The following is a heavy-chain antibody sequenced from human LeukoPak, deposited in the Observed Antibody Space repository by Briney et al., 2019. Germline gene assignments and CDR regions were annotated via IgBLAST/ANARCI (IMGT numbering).Heavy chain of an antibody. CDR1: GFTFSSYG. CDR2: ISFHGNDK. Sequence: GRSLRLSCAASGFTFSSYGMHWVRQAPGKGLDWVAVISFHGNDKYYADSVKGRFTISRDNSNDALYLQMNSPRAEDTAVYFCGKGGSSWSRWDYWGQGTLVTVSS. J-gene: IGHJ4*02. V-gene: IGHV3-30*03. CDR3: GKGGSSWSRWDY. D-gene: IGHD6-13*01.